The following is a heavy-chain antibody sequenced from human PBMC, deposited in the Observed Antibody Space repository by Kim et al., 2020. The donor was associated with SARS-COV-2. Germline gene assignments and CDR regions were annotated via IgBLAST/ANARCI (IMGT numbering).Heavy chain of an antibody. CDR2: INPISGDS. Sequence: ASVKVSCKASGYTFSSHFIHWVRQAPGQGLEWMGWINPISGDSSNAQVIQGRVTMTSNTSTRTVFMELTSLRPDDTAVYYCARSLDAPSLFPPPRTFD. D-gene: IGHD2-21*01. CDR3: ARSLDAPSLFPPPRTFD. V-gene: IGHV1-8*01. CDR1: GYTFSSHF. J-gene: IGHJ3*01.